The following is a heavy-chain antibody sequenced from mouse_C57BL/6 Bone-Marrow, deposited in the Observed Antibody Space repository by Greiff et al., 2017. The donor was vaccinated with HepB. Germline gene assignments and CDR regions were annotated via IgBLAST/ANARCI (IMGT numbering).Heavy chain of an antibody. CDR3: TTYDYDGAY. CDR2: IDPENGDT. V-gene: IGHV14-4*01. J-gene: IGHJ3*01. Sequence: VQLQQSGAELVRPGASVKLSCTASGFNIKDDYMHWVKQRPEQGLEWIGWIDPENGDTEYASKFQGKATITADTSSNTAYLQLSSRTSEDTAVYYCTTYDYDGAYWGQGTLVTVSA. D-gene: IGHD2-4*01. CDR1: GFNIKDDY.